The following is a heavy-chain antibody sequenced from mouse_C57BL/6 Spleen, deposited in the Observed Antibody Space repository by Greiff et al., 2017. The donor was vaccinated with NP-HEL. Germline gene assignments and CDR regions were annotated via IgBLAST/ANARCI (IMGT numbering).Heavy chain of an antibody. CDR1: GYTFTDYN. V-gene: IGHV1-22*01. CDR3: ARPAFYGSSYAFAY. D-gene: IGHD1-1*01. CDR2: INPNNGGT. J-gene: IGHJ3*01. Sequence: VQLQQSGPELVKPGASVKMSCKASGYTFTDYNMHWVKQSHGKSLEWIGYINPNNGGTSYNQKFNGKSTLTVNKSSSTAYMELRSLTSEDSAVYYCARPAFYGSSYAFAYWGQGTLVTVSA.